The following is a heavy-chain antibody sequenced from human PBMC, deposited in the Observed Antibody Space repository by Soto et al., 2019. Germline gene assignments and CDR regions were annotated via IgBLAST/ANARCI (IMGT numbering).Heavy chain of an antibody. CDR1: GFTFSSYG. V-gene: IGHV3-33*01. CDR2: IWYDGSNK. D-gene: IGHD6-19*01. Sequence: GGSLRLSCAASGFTFSSYGMHWVRQAPGKGLEWVAVIWYDGSNKYYADSVKGRFTISRDNSKNTLYLQMNSLRAEDTAVYYCARAFIAVAGTLGYWGQGTLVTVSS. J-gene: IGHJ4*02. CDR3: ARAFIAVAGTLGY.